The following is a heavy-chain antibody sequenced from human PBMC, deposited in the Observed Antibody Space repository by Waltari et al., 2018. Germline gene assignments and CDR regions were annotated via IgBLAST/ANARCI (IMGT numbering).Heavy chain of an antibody. V-gene: IGHV3-7*01. J-gene: IGHJ3*02. CDR1: GGSFSGYY. Sequence: VQLQQWGAGQLQPSETLSLTCAVYGGSFSGYYWGWIRQPPGKGLEWVANIKKDGSEEYYVDSVRGRFTISRDNAKNSLYLQMNSLRPEDTAVYYCARDQWFAFDIWGQGTMVTVSS. D-gene: IGHD3-22*01. CDR3: ARDQWFAFDI. CDR2: IKKDGSEE.